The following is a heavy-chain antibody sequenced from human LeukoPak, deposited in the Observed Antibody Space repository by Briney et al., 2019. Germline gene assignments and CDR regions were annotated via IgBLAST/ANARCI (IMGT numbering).Heavy chain of an antibody. CDR2: IKQDGSEK. CDR1: GFTFSTYW. J-gene: IGHJ4*02. D-gene: IGHD6-13*01. CDR3: VRGNSRWGGDSPYLLFDY. V-gene: IGHV3-7*01. Sequence: GGSLRLSCAASGFTFSTYWMSWVRQTPWKGLEWVAIIKQDGSEKYYVDSVEGRFTISRDDAENSLYLQMNSLRAEDTAMYYCVRGNSRWGGDSPYLLFDYWGQGTLVTVSS.